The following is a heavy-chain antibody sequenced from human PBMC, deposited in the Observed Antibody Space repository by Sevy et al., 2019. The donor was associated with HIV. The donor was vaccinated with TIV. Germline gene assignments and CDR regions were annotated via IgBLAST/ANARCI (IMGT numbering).Heavy chain of an antibody. J-gene: IGHJ4*02. CDR1: GLTLSYAW. CDR2: IKSESDGGTT. Sequence: GGSLRLSCAASGLTLSYAWMNWVRQAPGKGLEWVGHIKSESDGGTTDFATPVKGRFIISRDDSKNTLYLQMNSLKTGDTALYYCTARNFDFWGRETLVTVSS. CDR3: TARNFDF. V-gene: IGHV3-15*07.